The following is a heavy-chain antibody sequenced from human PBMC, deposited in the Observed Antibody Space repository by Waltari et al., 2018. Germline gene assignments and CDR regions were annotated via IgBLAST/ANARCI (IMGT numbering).Heavy chain of an antibody. J-gene: IGHJ4*02. Sequence: EVKLVESGGGLVQPGGSLRLSCAASGFTFSRYAQSWVRQAPGKGLEWVSAISGSGGSTYYADSVKGRFTISRDNSKNTLYLQMNSLRAEDTAVYYCAKDKAIAARPFDYWGQGTLVTVSS. D-gene: IGHD6-6*01. CDR3: AKDKAIAARPFDY. V-gene: IGHV3-23*04. CDR1: GFTFSRYA. CDR2: ISGSGGST.